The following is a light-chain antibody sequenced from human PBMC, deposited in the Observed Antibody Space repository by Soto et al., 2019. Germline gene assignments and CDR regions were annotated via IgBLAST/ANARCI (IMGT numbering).Light chain of an antibody. CDR2: DAS. Sequence: EIVMTPSPGTLSLSPVEAATLSCRASQSVSGSYLAWYQQKPGQAPRLVIYDASTRATGIPDRFRGSGSGTDFTLTISSLEPEDFAVYYCQQRSNWPSFGPGTKVDIK. CDR3: QQRSNWPS. CDR1: QSVSGSY. V-gene: IGKV3D-20*02. J-gene: IGKJ3*01.